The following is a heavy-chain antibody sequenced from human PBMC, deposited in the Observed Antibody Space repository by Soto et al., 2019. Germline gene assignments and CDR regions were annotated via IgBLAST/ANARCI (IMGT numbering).Heavy chain of an antibody. CDR3: AGRVTGTTYYYYGMDV. Sequence: GSLRLSCAASGFTVSSNYMSCVRQAPGKGLEWVSVIYSGGSTYYADSVKGRFTISRDNSKNTLYLQMNSLRAEDTAVYYCAGRVTGTTYYYYGMDVWGQGTTVTVSS. CDR1: GFTVSSNY. CDR2: IYSGGST. V-gene: IGHV3-53*01. D-gene: IGHD1-7*01. J-gene: IGHJ6*02.